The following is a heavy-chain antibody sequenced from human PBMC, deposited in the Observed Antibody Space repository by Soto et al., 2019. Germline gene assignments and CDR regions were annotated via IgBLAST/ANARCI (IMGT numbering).Heavy chain of an antibody. D-gene: IGHD3-10*01. J-gene: IGHJ5*02. V-gene: IGHV4-34*01. CDR1: GGSFSGYY. Sequence: SETLSLTCAVYGGSFSGYYWSWIRQPPGKGMEWIGEINHSGSTNYNPSLKSRVTISVDTSKNQFSLKLSSVTAADTAVYYCARGLSITSISWKSGTNWFVPWGQGTLVTVAS. CDR3: ARGLSITSISWKSGTNWFVP. CDR2: INHSGST.